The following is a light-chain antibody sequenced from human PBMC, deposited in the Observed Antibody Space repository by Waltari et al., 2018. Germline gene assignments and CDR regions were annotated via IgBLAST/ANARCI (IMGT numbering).Light chain of an antibody. CDR3: CSYAGSSTFYYV. CDR1: SSDGGSYNL. V-gene: IGLV2-23*02. CDR2: EVS. Sequence: QSALTQPASVSGSPGQSITISCTGTSSDGGSYNLVSWYQQHPGKAPKLMIYEVSKRPSGVSTRFSGSKAGNTASLTISGLQAEDEADYYCCSYAGSSTFYYVFGTGTKVTVL. J-gene: IGLJ1*01.